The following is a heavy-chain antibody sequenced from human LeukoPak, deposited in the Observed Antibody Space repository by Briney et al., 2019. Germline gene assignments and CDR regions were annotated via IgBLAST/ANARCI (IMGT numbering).Heavy chain of an antibody. CDR3: ARRDWGLNFDY. CDR2: IYHSGST. J-gene: IGHJ4*02. V-gene: IGHV4-38-2*01. D-gene: IGHD7-27*01. Sequence: KTSETLSLTCAVSGYSISSGYYWGWIRQPPGKGLEWIGRIYHSGSTYYNPSLKRRVTISVDTSKNQFSLKLSSVTAADTAVYYCARRDWGLNFDYWGQGTLVTVSS. CDR1: GYSISSGYY.